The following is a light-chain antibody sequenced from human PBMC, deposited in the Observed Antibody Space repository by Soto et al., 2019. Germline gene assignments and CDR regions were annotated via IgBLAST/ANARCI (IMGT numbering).Light chain of an antibody. V-gene: IGLV2-14*01. Sequence: QSVLTQPASVSGSPGQSITISCTGTSSDVGGYNYVSWYQQHPGKAPKLMIYDVSNRPSGVSNRFSGSKSGSTASLTISGLQAEDEADYFCSSYTCSTTSYVFGTGTKLTVL. CDR2: DVS. CDR3: SSYTCSTTSYV. J-gene: IGLJ1*01. CDR1: SSDVGGYNY.